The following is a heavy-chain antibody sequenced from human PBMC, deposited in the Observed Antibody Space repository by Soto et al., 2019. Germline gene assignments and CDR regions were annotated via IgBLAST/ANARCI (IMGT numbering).Heavy chain of an antibody. Sequence: QVQLQESGPGLVKPSQTLSLTCTVSGGSISSGGYYWSWIRQHPGKGLEWIGYIYYSGSTYYNPSLKIRVTXXIXTXXNQFPLKLSFVTAADTAVYSCARRYGDYVRIYFQHWGQGTLVTVSS. D-gene: IGHD4-17*01. CDR1: GGSISSGGYY. J-gene: IGHJ1*01. CDR2: IYYSGST. CDR3: ARRYGDYVRIYFQH. V-gene: IGHV4-31*03.